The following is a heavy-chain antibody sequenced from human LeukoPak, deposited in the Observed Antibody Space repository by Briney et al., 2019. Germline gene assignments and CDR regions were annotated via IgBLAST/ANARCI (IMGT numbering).Heavy chain of an antibody. CDR3: ARSIPSSSPKLFDY. Sequence: PSETLSLTCTVSGGSISIYYWSWIRQPAGKGLEWIGRIYTSGSTNYNPSLKSRVTMSVDTSKNRFSLKLSSVTAADTAVYYCARSIPSSSPKLFDYWGQGTLVTVSS. D-gene: IGHD6-6*01. CDR2: IYTSGST. CDR1: GGSISIYY. V-gene: IGHV4-4*07. J-gene: IGHJ4*02.